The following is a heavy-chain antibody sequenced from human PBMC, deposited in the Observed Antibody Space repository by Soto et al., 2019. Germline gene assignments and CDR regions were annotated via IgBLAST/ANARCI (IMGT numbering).Heavy chain of an antibody. D-gene: IGHD6-13*01. J-gene: IGHJ3*02. V-gene: IGHV3-23*01. Sequence: PGGSLRLSCAASGFTFNNYAMSWVRQAPEKGLEWVSAIRGRSGSTHYADSVKGRFTISRDNSKNTLYLQMNSLRAEDTAVYYCAKDGRGVAAAGGDAFDIWGQGTMVTV. CDR1: GFTFNNYA. CDR2: IRGRSGST. CDR3: AKDGRGVAAAGGDAFDI.